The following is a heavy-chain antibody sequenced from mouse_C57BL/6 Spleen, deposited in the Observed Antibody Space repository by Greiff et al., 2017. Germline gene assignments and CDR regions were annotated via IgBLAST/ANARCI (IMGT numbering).Heavy chain of an antibody. D-gene: IGHD1-1*01. CDR2: ISDGGSYT. Sequence: EVNVVESGGGLVKPGGSLKLSCAASGFTFSSYAMSWVRQTPEKRLEWVATISDGGSYTYYPDNVKGRFTISRDNAKNNLYLQMSHLKSEDTAMYYCAREVGSSYERGAYWGQGTLVTVSA. CDR1: GFTFSSYA. J-gene: IGHJ3*01. V-gene: IGHV5-4*01. CDR3: AREVGSSYERGAY.